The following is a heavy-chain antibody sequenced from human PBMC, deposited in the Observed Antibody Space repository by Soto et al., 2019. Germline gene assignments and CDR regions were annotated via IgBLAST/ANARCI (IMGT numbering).Heavy chain of an antibody. J-gene: IGHJ5*02. Sequence: LSLTCAVSADSIDEGACYWTWIRRQPGKGLEWLVYIYYTGRTAYNPSLQSRLTISLDTSNIQFSLRLNSVTAADTGVYYCARCSASWYWFDHWGQGTQVTVSS. V-gene: IGHV4-31*11. CDR3: ARCSASWYWFDH. D-gene: IGHD6-13*01. CDR1: ADSIDEGACY. CDR2: IYYTGRT.